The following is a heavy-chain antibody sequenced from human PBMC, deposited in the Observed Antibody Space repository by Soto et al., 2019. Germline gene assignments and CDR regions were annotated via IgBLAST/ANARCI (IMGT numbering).Heavy chain of an antibody. CDR2: ISGSGGST. J-gene: IGHJ4*02. CDR3: AKKLVIANYDYVWSNQLFDY. D-gene: IGHD3-16*01. Sequence: PGGSLRLSCAASGFTFSSYAMSWVRQAPGKGLEWVSAISGSGGSTYYADSVKGRFTISRDNSKNTLYLQMNSLRAEDTAVYYCAKKLVIANYDYVWSNQLFDYWGQGTLVTVSS. V-gene: IGHV3-23*01. CDR1: GFTFSSYA.